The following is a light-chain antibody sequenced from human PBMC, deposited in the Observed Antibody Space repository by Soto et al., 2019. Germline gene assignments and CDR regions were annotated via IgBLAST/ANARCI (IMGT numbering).Light chain of an antibody. CDR1: QSISRW. CDR3: HQYNSYPCT. Sequence: DIRVTQAPSTLSASVGDRVTITCQASQSISRWLALYQHKPGKAPKLLIYDASSLESGVPPRFSGSGSGTEFTLTISSLQPDDCATYYCHQYNSYPCTFGQGTKVDIK. J-gene: IGKJ1*01. CDR2: DAS. V-gene: IGKV1-5*01.